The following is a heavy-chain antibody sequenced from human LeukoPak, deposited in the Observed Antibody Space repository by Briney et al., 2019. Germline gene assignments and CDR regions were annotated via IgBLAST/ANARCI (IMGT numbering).Heavy chain of an antibody. Sequence: SETLSLTCTVSSDSISKNHVLWAWLRQPPGKGLEWLGSVSYFGSSNYNPSFKSRATVSVNTSKNQFSLKLSSVTAADTAVYYCGREGGEDGVDGFDIWGQGTTVSVSA. D-gene: IGHD4-17*01. CDR1: SDSISKNHVL. V-gene: IGHV4-39*02. J-gene: IGHJ3*02. CDR2: VSYFGSS. CDR3: GREGGEDGVDGFDI.